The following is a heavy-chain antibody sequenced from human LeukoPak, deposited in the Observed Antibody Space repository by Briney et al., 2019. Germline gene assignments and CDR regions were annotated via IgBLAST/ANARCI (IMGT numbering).Heavy chain of an antibody. CDR3: AKALSVGATSLAFDY. CDR2: IQYNGNNK. J-gene: IGHJ4*02. V-gene: IGHV3-30*02. Sequence: GGSLRLSCAASGFTFNNFGMHWVRQAPGKGLEWVTFIQYNGNNKYYADSVKGRFTISRDNSKNTLYLQMNSLRAEDTAVYYCAKALSVGATSLAFDYWGQGTLVTVSS. CDR1: GFTFNNFG. D-gene: IGHD1-26*01.